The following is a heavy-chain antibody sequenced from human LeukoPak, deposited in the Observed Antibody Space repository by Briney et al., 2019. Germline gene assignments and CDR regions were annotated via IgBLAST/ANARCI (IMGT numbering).Heavy chain of an antibody. CDR3: ARELTHCGGDCHDY. CDR2: INERGTTM. J-gene: IGHJ4*02. V-gene: IGHV3-48*03. Sequence: GGSLRLSCAASGFTFSNYEINWVRQASGKGLEWDSYINERGTTMYYANSVKGRFTISRDNAKNSLYLQVNSLRAEDTAVYYCARELTHCGGDCHDYWGQGTLVTVSS. D-gene: IGHD2-21*02. CDR1: GFTFSNYE.